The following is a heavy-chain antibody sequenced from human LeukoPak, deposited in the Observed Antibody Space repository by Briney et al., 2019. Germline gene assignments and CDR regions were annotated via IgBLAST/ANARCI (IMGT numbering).Heavy chain of an antibody. Sequence: SETLSLTCTVSGGSISSYYWSWIRQPPGKGLEWIGYIYYSGSTNYNPSLKSRVTISVDTSKNQFSLKLSSVTAADTAVYYCASCSGGSCYPASVYSQHWGQGTLVTVSS. V-gene: IGHV4-59*01. CDR1: GGSISSYY. J-gene: IGHJ1*01. CDR3: ASCSGGSCYPASVYSQH. CDR2: IYYSGST. D-gene: IGHD2-15*01.